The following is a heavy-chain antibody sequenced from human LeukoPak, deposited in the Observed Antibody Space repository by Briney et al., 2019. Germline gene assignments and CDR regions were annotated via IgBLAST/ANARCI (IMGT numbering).Heavy chain of an antibody. Sequence: ASVKVSCKASGGTFSSYTISWVRQAPGQGLEWMGRIIPIFGTANYAQKFQGRVTITTDESTSTAYMELSSLRSEDTAVYYCARDSGVWGSYRTSAFDIWGQGTMVTVSS. J-gene: IGHJ3*02. CDR2: IIPIFGTA. D-gene: IGHD3-16*02. V-gene: IGHV1-69*05. CDR1: GGTFSSYT. CDR3: ARDSGVWGSYRTSAFDI.